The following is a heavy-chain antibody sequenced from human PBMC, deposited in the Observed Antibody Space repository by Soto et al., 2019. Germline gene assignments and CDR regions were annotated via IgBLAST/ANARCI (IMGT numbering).Heavy chain of an antibody. CDR1: GGSIISGAYY. J-gene: IGHJ6*02. D-gene: IGHD3-22*01. V-gene: IGHV4-34*01. Sequence: SETLSLTCAVSGGSIISGAYYWSWILQPPGKGLDWIGEVNHSGSTNYNPSLKSRVTISVDTSKNQFSLKLSSVTAADTAVYYCASRYYYDSSGYDYYYYGMDVWGQGTTVTVSS. CDR2: VNHSGST. CDR3: ASRYYYDSSGYDYYYYGMDV.